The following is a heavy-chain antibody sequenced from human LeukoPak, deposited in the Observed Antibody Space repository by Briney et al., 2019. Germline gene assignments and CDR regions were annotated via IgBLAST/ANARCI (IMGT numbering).Heavy chain of an antibody. J-gene: IGHJ4*02. CDR3: ARGRFLEWL. CDR2: IYTGGST. D-gene: IGHD3-3*01. CDR1: GGSISSGSYY. V-gene: IGHV4-61*02. Sequence: PSETLSLTCTVSGGSISSGSYYWSWIRQPAGKGLEWIGRIYTGGSTNYNPSLKSRVTISVDTSKNQFSLKLSSVTAADTAVYYCARGRFLEWLWGQGTLVTVSS.